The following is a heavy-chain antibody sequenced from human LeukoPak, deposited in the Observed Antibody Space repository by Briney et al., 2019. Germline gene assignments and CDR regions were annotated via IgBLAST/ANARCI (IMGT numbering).Heavy chain of an antibody. CDR1: GFTFSSYW. J-gene: IGHJ6*03. CDR2: IKQDGSEK. Sequence: GGSLRLSCAASGFTFSSYWMSWVRQAPGKGLERVANIKQDGSEKYYVDSVKGRFTISRDNAKNSLYLQMNSLRAEDTAVYYCARLPKSCSSTSCYNYYYYMDVWGKGTTVTVSS. CDR3: ARLPKSCSSTSCYNYYYYMDV. V-gene: IGHV3-7*01. D-gene: IGHD2-2*02.